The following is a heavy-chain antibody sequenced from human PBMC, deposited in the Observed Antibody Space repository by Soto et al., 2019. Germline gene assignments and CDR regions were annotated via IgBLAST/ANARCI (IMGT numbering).Heavy chain of an antibody. J-gene: IGHJ4*02. CDR2: INPSGGST. Sequence: QVQLVQSGAEVKKPGASVKVSCKASGYTFTSYYMHWVRQAPGQGLEWTGIINPSGGSTSYAQKCRGEVTMTRDRATSTVYRELSSLRSEDTAVYSCAREGQWEIGVDYWGQGTLVTVSS. CDR3: AREGQWEIGVDY. D-gene: IGHD1-26*01. V-gene: IGHV1-46*01. CDR1: GYTFTSYY.